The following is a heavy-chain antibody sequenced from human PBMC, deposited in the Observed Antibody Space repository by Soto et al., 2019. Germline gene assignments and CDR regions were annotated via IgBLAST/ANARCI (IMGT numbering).Heavy chain of an antibody. J-gene: IGHJ6*02. D-gene: IGHD3-10*01. CDR3: AKTHYYGSGGGTYGMDV. CDR1: GYTFTSYA. V-gene: IGHV1-3*01. Sequence: QVQLVQSGAEVKKPGASVKVSCKASGYTFTSYAMHWVRQAPGQRLEWMGWINAGNGNTNYSQKFQGRVTITRDTSASTAYMELSSLRSEDTAVYYCAKTHYYGSGGGTYGMDVWGQGTTVTVSS. CDR2: INAGNGNT.